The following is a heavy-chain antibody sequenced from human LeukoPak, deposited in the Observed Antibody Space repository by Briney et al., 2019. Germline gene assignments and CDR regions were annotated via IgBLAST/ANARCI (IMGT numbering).Heavy chain of an antibody. Sequence: GGSLRLSCAASGFTFSSYAMHWVRQAPGKGLEWVAVISYDGSNKYYADSVKGRFTISRDNSKNTLYLQMNSLRAEDTAVYYCAKGFNWGMSRPGDAFDIWGQGTMVTVSS. J-gene: IGHJ3*02. CDR2: ISYDGSNK. CDR3: AKGFNWGMSRPGDAFDI. D-gene: IGHD7-27*01. V-gene: IGHV3-30-3*01. CDR1: GFTFSSYA.